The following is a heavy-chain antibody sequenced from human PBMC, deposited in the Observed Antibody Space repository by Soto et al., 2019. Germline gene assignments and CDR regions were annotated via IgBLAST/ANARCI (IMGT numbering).Heavy chain of an antibody. J-gene: IGHJ5*02. V-gene: IGHV1-18*04. D-gene: IGHD3-3*01. CDR2: ISAYNGNT. Sequence: QVQLVQSGAEVKKPGASVKVSCKASGYTFTSYGISWVRQAPGQGLEWMGWISAYNGNTNYAQKLQGRVTMTTDTSTSTAYMELRSLRSDDTAVYYCARVSSPDFCSGPNWFDPWGQGTLVTVSS. CDR3: ARVSSPDFCSGPNWFDP. CDR1: GYTFTSYG.